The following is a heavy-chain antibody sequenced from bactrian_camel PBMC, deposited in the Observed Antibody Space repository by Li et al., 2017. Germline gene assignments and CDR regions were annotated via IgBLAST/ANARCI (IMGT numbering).Heavy chain of an antibody. CDR3: AADLSLSWCYAGRADFEY. CDR1: GFTFSNYD. V-gene: IGHV3S55*01. Sequence: HVQLVESGGGSVQAGGSLRLSCAASGFTFSNYDMAWLRQAPGNMCELVASISTDGSTYYAESVEGRFTITIDNAKNTLYLQMNNLGPEDTAMYYCAADLSLSWCYAGRADFEYWGQGTQVTVS. D-gene: IGHD1*01. CDR2: ISTDGST. J-gene: IGHJ6*01.